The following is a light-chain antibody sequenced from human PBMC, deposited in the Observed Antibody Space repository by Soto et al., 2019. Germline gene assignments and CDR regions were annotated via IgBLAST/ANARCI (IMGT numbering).Light chain of an antibody. CDR3: QQYYSADT. V-gene: IGKV1-8*01. Sequence: AIRMTQSQSSFSASTGARVTITCRASQGISSYLAWYQQKPGKAPKLLIYAASTLQSGVPSRFRGSGSGTNFSHTICRLLSEHFATYYCQQYYSADTFGGGFKVEIK. J-gene: IGKJ4*01. CDR2: AAS. CDR1: QGISSY.